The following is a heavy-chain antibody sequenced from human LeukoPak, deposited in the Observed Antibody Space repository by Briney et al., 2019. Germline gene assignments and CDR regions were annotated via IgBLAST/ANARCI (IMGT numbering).Heavy chain of an antibody. D-gene: IGHD3-22*01. CDR3: ARLGDYYDSSGYPTLGWFDP. V-gene: IGHV1-69*13. Sequence: SVKVSCKASGGTFSSYAISWVRQAPGQGLEWMGGIIPIFGTANYAQKFQGRVTITADESTSTAYMEPSSLRSKDTAVYYCARLGDYYDSSGYPTLGWFDPWGQGTLVTVSS. CDR2: IIPIFGTA. J-gene: IGHJ5*02. CDR1: GGTFSSYA.